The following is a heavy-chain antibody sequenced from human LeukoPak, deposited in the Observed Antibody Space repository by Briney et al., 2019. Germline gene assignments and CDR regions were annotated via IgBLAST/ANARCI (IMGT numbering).Heavy chain of an antibody. V-gene: IGHV1-2*02. CDR2: INPSSGGT. Sequence: ASVKVSCKASGYTFTGYYMYWVRQAPGQGLEWMGWINPSSGGTNYAQKFQGRATMTRDTSISTAYMELNTLRSDDTAVYYCARAGAYSSGWYVVDYWGQGTLVTVSS. CDR1: GYTFTGYY. D-gene: IGHD6-19*01. J-gene: IGHJ4*02. CDR3: ARAGAYSSGWYVVDY.